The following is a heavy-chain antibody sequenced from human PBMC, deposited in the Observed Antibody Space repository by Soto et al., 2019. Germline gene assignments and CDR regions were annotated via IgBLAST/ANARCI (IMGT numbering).Heavy chain of an antibody. D-gene: IGHD6-19*01. CDR2: ITGGGGRT. J-gene: IGHJ4*02. V-gene: IGHV3-23*01. CDR1: GFTFTSNA. Sequence: EVQLLDSGGGLVQPGGSLRLSCTASGFTFTSNAMSWVRQAPGKGREGVSSITGGGGRTYYADSGGGRFTTSRDNPKNPLFLQMKSLRVAGTAVYYGTKGGGQWRGVENWGQGALVTVSS. CDR3: TKGGGQWRGVEN.